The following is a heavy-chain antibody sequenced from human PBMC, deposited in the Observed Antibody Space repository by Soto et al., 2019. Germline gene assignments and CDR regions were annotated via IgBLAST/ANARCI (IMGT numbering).Heavy chain of an antibody. CDR3: ARRYCSGGSCKGEFDY. CDR1: SGSISSSNW. J-gene: IGHJ4*02. CDR2: IYHSGST. D-gene: IGHD2-15*01. V-gene: IGHV4-4*02. Sequence: SETLSLTCAVSSGSISSSNWWSWVRQPPGKGLEWIEEIYHSGSTNYNPSLKSRVTISVDKSKNQFSLKLSSVTAADTAVYYCARRYCSGGSCKGEFDYWGQGTLVTVSS.